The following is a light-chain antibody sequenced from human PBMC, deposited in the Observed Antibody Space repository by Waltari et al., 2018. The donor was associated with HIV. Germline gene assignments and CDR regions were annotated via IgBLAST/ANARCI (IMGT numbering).Light chain of an antibody. Sequence: QSVLTQPPSVSGAPGQRVTISCTGSGYNIGAGYDVHWYQGLPGTASKLLIYANIHRPSGCPYRFSGSKSGPSACLAISGVQAEYEADYYCQSYDLNMSVWVFGGGTLLTVL. J-gene: IGLJ3*02. V-gene: IGLV1-40*01. CDR2: ANI. CDR3: QSYDLNMSVWV. CDR1: GYNIGAGYD.